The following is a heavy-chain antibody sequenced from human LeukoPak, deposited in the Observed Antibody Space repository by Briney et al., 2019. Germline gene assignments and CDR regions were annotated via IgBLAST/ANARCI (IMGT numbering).Heavy chain of an antibody. D-gene: IGHD6-13*01. Sequence: SETLSLTCTVSGASINNYYWSWIRQPPGKGPEWIGCIYDSGSTDYNPSLKSRVTISVDTSKNQFSLKLSSVTAADTAMYYCARTSSSWLWGQGTLVTVSS. CDR1: GASINNYY. CDR2: IYDSGST. CDR3: ARTSSSWL. J-gene: IGHJ4*02. V-gene: IGHV4-59*01.